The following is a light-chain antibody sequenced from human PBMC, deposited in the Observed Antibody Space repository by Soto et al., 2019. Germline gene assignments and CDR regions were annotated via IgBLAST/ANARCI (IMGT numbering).Light chain of an antibody. J-gene: IGLJ2*01. CDR2: KDS. CDR1: ALPRQF. Sequence: SYELTQPPSVSVSPGQTASITCSGDALPRQFAYWYHQKAGQAPVMVIRKDSERPSGIPERFSGSSSGTAVTLTISGGQAEDEADYYCQSSDNSGTYPVFGGGTKLTVL. V-gene: IGLV3-25*03. CDR3: QSSDNSGTYPV.